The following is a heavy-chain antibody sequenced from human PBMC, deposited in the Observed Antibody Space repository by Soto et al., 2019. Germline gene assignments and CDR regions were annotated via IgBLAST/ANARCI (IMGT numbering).Heavy chain of an antibody. CDR1: GGNFSTYI. V-gene: IGHV1-69*08. CDR3: ARDRITKLGDAFDL. D-gene: IGHD7-27*01. J-gene: IGHJ3*01. CDR2: IIPIPDIT. Sequence: QVQLVQSGAEVRKPGSSVKVSCKAPGGNFSTYILSWVRQAPGQGLEWMGRIIPIPDITNYAQKFQGRVTITADRSTSTAYMELTSLTSEDTAVYYCARDRITKLGDAFDLWGQGKLVTGSS.